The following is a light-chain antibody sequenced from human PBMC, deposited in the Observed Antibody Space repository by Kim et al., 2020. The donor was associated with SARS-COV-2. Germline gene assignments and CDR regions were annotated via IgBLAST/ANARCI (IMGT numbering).Light chain of an antibody. Sequence: SASVGDRLTITCRASQSISSYLNWYQQKPGKAPKLLIYAASSLQSGVPSRFSGSGSGTDFTLSISSLQPEDFATYYCQQSYSTPYTFGQGTKLEI. CDR2: AAS. J-gene: IGKJ2*01. V-gene: IGKV1-39*01. CDR1: QSISSY. CDR3: QQSYSTPYT.